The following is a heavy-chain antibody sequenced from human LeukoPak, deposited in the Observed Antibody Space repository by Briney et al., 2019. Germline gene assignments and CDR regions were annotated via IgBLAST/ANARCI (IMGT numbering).Heavy chain of an antibody. CDR1: GGSISSYY. CDR2: IYYSGST. CDR3: AGQFGEGTLDY. J-gene: IGHJ4*02. Sequence: SQTLSLTCTVSGGSISSYYWSWIRQPPGKGLEWIGYIYYSGSTNYNPSLKSRVAISVDTSKNQFSLKLSSVTAADTAVYYCAGQFGEGTLDYWGQGTLVTVSS. V-gene: IGHV4-59*08. D-gene: IGHD3-3*01.